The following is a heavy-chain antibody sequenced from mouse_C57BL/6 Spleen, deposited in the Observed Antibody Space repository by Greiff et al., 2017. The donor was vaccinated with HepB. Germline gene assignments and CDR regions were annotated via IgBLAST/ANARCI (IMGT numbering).Heavy chain of an antibody. CDR1: GFTFSDAW. CDR3: TRGDYDGYAMDY. V-gene: IGHV6-6*01. CDR2: IRNKANNHAT. Sequence: EVQLQESGGGLVQPGGSMKLSCAASGFTFSDAWMDWVRQSPEKGLEWVAEIRNKANNHATYYAESVKGRFTISRDDSKSSVYLQMNSLRAEDTGIYYCTRGDYDGYAMDYWGQGTSVTVSS. D-gene: IGHD2-4*01. J-gene: IGHJ4*01.